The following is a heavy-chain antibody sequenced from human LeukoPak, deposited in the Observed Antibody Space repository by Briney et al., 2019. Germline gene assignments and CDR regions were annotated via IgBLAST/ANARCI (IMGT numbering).Heavy chain of an antibody. CDR2: ISYDGSNK. V-gene: IGHV3-30*18. D-gene: IGHD3-22*01. CDR1: GFTFSSYG. Sequence: PGRSLRLSCAASGFTFSSYGMHWVRQAPGKGLEWVAVISYDGSNKYYADSVKGRFTISRDNSKNTLYLQMNSLRAEDTAVYYCAKDQGTYYYDSSGSGCFDYWGQGTLVTVSS. CDR3: AKDQGTYYYDSSGSGCFDY. J-gene: IGHJ4*02.